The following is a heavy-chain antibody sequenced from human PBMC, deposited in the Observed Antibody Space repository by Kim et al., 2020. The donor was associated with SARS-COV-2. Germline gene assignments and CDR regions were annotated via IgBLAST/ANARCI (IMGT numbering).Heavy chain of an antibody. V-gene: IGHV4-4*07. CDR2: IYTSGST. CDR3: ARTIRIDWNYPGANLYYFDY. D-gene: IGHD1-7*01. CDR1: GGSISSYY. J-gene: IGHJ4*02. Sequence: SETLSLTCTVSGGSISSYYWSWIRQPAGKGLEWIGRIYTSGSTNYNPSLKSRVTMSVDTSKNQFSLKLSSVTAADTAVYYCARTIRIDWNYPGANLYYFDYWGQGTLVTVSS.